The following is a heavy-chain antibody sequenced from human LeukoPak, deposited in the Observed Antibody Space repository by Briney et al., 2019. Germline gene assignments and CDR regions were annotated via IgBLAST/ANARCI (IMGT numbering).Heavy chain of an antibody. CDR2: ISYDGSNK. V-gene: IGHV3-30*03. Sequence: PGGSLRLSCAASGFTFSSYGMHRVRQAPGKGLEWVAVISYDGSNKYYADSVKGRFTISRDDSKNTLYLQMNSLKTEDTAVYYCTTVFVNEYSSSSSHWDFQHWGQGTLVTVSS. CDR3: TTVFVNEYSSSSSHWDFQH. CDR1: GFTFSSYG. J-gene: IGHJ1*01. D-gene: IGHD6-6*01.